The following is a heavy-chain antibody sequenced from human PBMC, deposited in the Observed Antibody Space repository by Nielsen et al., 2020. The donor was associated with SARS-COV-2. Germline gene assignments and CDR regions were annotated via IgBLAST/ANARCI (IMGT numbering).Heavy chain of an antibody. CDR2: ISGSGGST. J-gene: IGHJ4*02. V-gene: IGHV3-23*01. D-gene: IGHD4-17*01. Sequence: GESLKISCAASGFTFSSYAMSWVRQAPGKGLEWVSAISGSGGSTYYADSVKGRFTISRDNSKNTLYLQMNSLRAEDTAVYYCAKDLGTTGGRFDYWGQGTLVTVSS. CDR3: AKDLGTTGGRFDY. CDR1: GFTFSSYA.